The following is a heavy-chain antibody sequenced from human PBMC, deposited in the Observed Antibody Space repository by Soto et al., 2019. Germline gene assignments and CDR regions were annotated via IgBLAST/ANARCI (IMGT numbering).Heavy chain of an antibody. J-gene: IGHJ4*02. CDR2: IYYSGST. Sequence: SETLSLTCTVSGGSIISGGYYWSWIRQPPGKGLEWIGYIYYSGSTYYNPSLKSRVTISVDTSKNQFSLKLSSVTAADTAVYYCARGRYYDYSGYFHWGQGTPVTVSS. CDR3: ARGRYYDYSGYFH. V-gene: IGHV4-30-4*01. CDR1: GGSIISGGYY. D-gene: IGHD3-22*01.